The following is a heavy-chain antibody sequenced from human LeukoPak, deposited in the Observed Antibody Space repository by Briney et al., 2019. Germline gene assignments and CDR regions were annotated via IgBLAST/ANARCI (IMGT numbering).Heavy chain of an antibody. CDR2: ISSSGSTI. CDR3: ARGVRRLWFGEPTGAFDI. CDR1: GFTFSDYY. V-gene: IGHV3-11*04. J-gene: IGHJ3*02. D-gene: IGHD3-10*01. Sequence: GGSLRLSCAASGFTFSDYYMSWIRQAPGKGLEWVACISSSGSTIYYADSVKGRFTISRDNAKNSLYLQMNSLRAKDTAVYYCARGVRRLWFGEPTGAFDIWGQGTMVTVSS.